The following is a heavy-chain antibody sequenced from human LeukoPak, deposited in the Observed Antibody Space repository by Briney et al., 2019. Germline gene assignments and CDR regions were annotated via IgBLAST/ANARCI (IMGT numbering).Heavy chain of an antibody. D-gene: IGHD6-13*01. CDR3: ASKAAASYFAS. J-gene: IGHJ4*02. CDR2: IKQDGSET. V-gene: IGHV3-7*01. Sequence: GGSLRLSCAASGFTFSSYWMSWVRQAPGKGLEWVANIKQDGSETYYVDSVKGRFTISRDKAKNSLYLQMNSLRAEDTAVYYCASKAAASYFASWGQGTLVTVSS. CDR1: GFTFSSYW.